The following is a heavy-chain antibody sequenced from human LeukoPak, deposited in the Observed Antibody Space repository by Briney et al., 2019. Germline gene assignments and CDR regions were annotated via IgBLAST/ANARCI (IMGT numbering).Heavy chain of an antibody. CDR3: AKDRSLSLDAFDI. CDR2: IIPILGIA. Sequence: ASVKVSCKASGGTFSSYAISWVRQAPGQGLEWMGRIIPILGIANYAQKFQGRVTITADKSTSTAYMELSSLRSEDTAVYYCAKDRSLSLDAFDIWGQGTMVTVSS. CDR1: GGTFSSYA. V-gene: IGHV1-69*04. J-gene: IGHJ3*02.